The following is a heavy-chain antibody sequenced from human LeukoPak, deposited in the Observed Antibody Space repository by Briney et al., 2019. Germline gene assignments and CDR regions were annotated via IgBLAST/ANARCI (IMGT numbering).Heavy chain of an antibody. CDR1: GVSFSGYY. J-gene: IGHJ4*02. Sequence: LSLTCAVYGVSFSGYYWSWIRQAPGKGLEWVAVISYDGRQNYYADSVKGRFTISRDNSKNTLYLQMNSLRDEDSAAYYCARVYLERLTAGYFDHWGQGTWVTVSP. CDR2: ISYDGRQN. CDR3: ARVYLERLTAGYFDH. V-gene: IGHV3-30*03. D-gene: IGHD2-8*01.